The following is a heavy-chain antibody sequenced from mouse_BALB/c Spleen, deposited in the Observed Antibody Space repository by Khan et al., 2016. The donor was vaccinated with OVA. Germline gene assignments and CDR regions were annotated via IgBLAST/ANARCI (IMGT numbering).Heavy chain of an antibody. CDR3: TRHNYGSFAY. CDR2: ISSAGDYT. J-gene: IGHJ3*01. V-gene: IGHV5-9-3*01. CDR1: GFTFSSYA. Sequence: EVELVESGGGLVKPGGPLKLSCAASGFTFSSYAMSWVRQTPEKRLEWVATISSAGDYTYYPDSVKGRFTISRDNAKNTLYLQMSSLRSEYTAMYYCTRHNYGSFAYWGQGTQVSVSA. D-gene: IGHD1-1*01.